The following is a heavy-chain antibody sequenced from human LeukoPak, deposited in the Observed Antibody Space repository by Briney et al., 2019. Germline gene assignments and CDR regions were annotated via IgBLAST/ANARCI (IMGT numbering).Heavy chain of an antibody. V-gene: IGHV4-59*08. CDR2: VYYSGTT. CDR1: GGSISTYY. Sequence: SETLSLTCTVSGGSISTYYWSWIRQPPGKGLEWIGYVYYSGTTNYNPSLKSRVTISVDTSKNQFYLKLSSVTAADTAVYYCARHWKSSYTLIEYWGQGTLDTVSS. J-gene: IGHJ4*02. D-gene: IGHD6-13*01. CDR3: ARHWKSSYTLIEY.